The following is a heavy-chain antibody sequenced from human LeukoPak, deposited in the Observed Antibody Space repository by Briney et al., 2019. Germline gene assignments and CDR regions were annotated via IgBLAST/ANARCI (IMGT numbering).Heavy chain of an antibody. CDR3: AGGFLGIAVAYDY. Sequence: APVKVSCKASGYTFTSYDINWVRQATGQGLEWMGWMNPNSGNTGYAQKFQGRVTMTRNTSISTAYMELSSLRSEDTAVYYCAGGFLGIAVAYDYWGQGTLVTVSS. CDR1: GYTFTSYD. V-gene: IGHV1-8*01. CDR2: MNPNSGNT. J-gene: IGHJ4*02. D-gene: IGHD6-19*01.